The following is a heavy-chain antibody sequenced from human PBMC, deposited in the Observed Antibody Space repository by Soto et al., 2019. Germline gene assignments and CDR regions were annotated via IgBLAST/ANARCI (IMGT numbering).Heavy chain of an antibody. D-gene: IGHD3-3*01. CDR1: GFTFSDYY. J-gene: IGHJ4*02. Sequence: GGSLRLSCAASGFTFSDYYMSWIRQAPGKGLEWVSYISSSSSYTNYADSVKGRFTISRDNAKNSLYLQMNSLRAEDTAVYYCARVIYDFVEGSDYWGQGTLVTVSS. CDR3: ARVIYDFVEGSDY. V-gene: IGHV3-11*06. CDR2: ISSSSSYT.